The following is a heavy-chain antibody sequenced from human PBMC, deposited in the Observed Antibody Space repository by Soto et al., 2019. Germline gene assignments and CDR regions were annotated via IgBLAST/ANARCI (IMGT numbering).Heavy chain of an antibody. D-gene: IGHD3-3*01. CDR1: GFTFSSYA. J-gene: IGHJ4*02. Sequence: EAQLLESGGDLVQPGGSLRLSCAASGFTFSSYAMSWVRQASGKVLEWVSTTSGNGATTYYEDSVKGRSTIHRDESKNTTYGQMHARRADDATIYYCTKGKAYTIVGVDNLFDYWGQGTLVNVSA. CDR2: TSGNGATT. CDR3: TKGKAYTIVGVDNLFDY. V-gene: IGHV3-23*01.